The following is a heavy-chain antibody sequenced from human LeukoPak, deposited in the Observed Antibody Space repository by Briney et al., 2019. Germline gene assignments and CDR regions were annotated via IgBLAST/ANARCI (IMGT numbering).Heavy chain of an antibody. CDR3: ASTFPYCGDGTCAL. CDR2: INPAGSIQ. D-gene: IGHD2-15*01. Sequence: PGGSVRLSCLGTGLAFKNYWMTWVRQAPGKGLEWVANINPAGSIQNYVESVRGRFTISRDNAKYSLYLQLDNLRGDDTAVYYCASTFPYCGDGTCALGGQGTLVTVSS. J-gene: IGHJ1*01. CDR1: GLAFKNYW. V-gene: IGHV3-7*01.